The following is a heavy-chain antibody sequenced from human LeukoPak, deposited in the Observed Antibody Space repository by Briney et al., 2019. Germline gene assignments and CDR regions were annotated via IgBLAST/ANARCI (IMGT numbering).Heavy chain of an antibody. CDR3: ARVYDFWSGYYGYGMDV. Sequence: PGGSLRLSCAASGFTFSDYYMSWIRQAPGKGLEWVSYISSSGSTIYYADSVKGRFTISRDSAKNSLYLQMNSLRAEDTAVYYCARVYDFWSGYYGYGMDVWGQGTTVTVSS. D-gene: IGHD3-3*01. CDR2: ISSSGSTI. V-gene: IGHV3-11*01. J-gene: IGHJ6*02. CDR1: GFTFSDYY.